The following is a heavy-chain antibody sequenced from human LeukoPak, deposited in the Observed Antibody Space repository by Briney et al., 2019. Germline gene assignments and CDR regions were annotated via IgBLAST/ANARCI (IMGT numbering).Heavy chain of an antibody. V-gene: IGHV3-23*01. Sequence: PGGSLRLSCAASGFTFSSYAMSWVRQAPGKGLEWVSAIGGSGGSTYYADSVKGRFTISRDNSKNTLYLQMNSLRAEDTAVYYCAKSRVVVPAAIDYWGQGHLVTVSS. CDR3: AKSRVVVPAAIDY. CDR2: IGGSGGST. CDR1: GFTFSSYA. J-gene: IGHJ4*02. D-gene: IGHD2-2*02.